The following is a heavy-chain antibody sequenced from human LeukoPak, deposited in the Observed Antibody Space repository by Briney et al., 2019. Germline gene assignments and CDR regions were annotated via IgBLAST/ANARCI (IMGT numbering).Heavy chain of an antibody. CDR2: ISYDGSNK. D-gene: IGHD3-3*01. CDR3: AKDPRSITVFGVVTENWFDP. V-gene: IGHV3-30*18. Sequence: PGGSLRLSCAASGFTFSSYGMHWVRQAPGKGLEWVAVISYDGSNKYYADSVKGRFTISRDNSKHTLYLQMNSLSAEDTAVYYCAKDPRSITVFGVVTENWFDPWGQGTLVTVSS. CDR1: GFTFSSYG. J-gene: IGHJ5*02.